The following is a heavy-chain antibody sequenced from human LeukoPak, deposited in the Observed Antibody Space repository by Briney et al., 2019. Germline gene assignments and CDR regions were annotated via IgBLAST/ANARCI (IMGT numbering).Heavy chain of an antibody. CDR3: ASRRGYCSSTSCHGAFDI. D-gene: IGHD2-2*01. CDR2: INHSGST. J-gene: IGHJ3*02. Sequence: SETLSLTCAVYGGSFSGYYWSWIRQPPGKGLEWIGEINHSGSTNYNPSLKSRVTISVDTSKNQFSLKLSSVTAADTAVYYCASRRGYCSSTSCHGAFDIWGQGTMVTVSS. CDR1: GGSFSGYY. V-gene: IGHV4-34*01.